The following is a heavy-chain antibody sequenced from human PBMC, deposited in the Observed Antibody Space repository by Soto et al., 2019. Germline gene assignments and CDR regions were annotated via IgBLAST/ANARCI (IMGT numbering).Heavy chain of an antibody. CDR2: ISAYNGNT. V-gene: IGHV1-18*04. J-gene: IGHJ4*02. CDR3: ARLIAAAGSSAFDY. Sequence: ASVKVSCKASGYTFTSYGISWVRQAPGQGLEWMGWISAYNGNTNYAQKVQGRVTMTTDTSTSTAYMELRSLRSDDTAVYYCARLIAAAGSSAFDYWGQGTLVTVSS. CDR1: GYTFTSYG. D-gene: IGHD6-13*01.